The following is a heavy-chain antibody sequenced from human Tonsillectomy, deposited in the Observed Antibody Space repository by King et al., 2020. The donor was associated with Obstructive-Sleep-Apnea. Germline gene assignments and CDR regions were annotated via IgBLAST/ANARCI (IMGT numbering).Heavy chain of an antibody. D-gene: IGHD1-26*01. J-gene: IGHJ2*01. Sequence: VQLQESGPGLVKPSETLSLTCTVSGGSISSYYWSWIRQPPGKGLEWIGYIYYSGSTNYNPSLKSRVTISVDTSKNQFSLKLSSVTAADTAVYYCARHLIGSYPSYWYFDLWGRGTLVTVSS. CDR3: ARHLIGSYPSYWYFDL. V-gene: IGHV4-59*08. CDR2: IYYSGST. CDR1: GGSISSYY.